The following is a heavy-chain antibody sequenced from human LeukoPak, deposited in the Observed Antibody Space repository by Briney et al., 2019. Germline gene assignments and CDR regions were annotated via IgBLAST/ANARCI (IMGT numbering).Heavy chain of an antibody. D-gene: IGHD3-16*01. CDR1: GFTFSSYG. Sequence: GGSLRLSRAASGFTFSSYGMHWVRQAPGKGLEWVALLSSDGSNTYSADSVKGRFTISRDNSKNTLYLQMDSLRAEDTAVYYCAKGAKTAYYFDYWGQGTLVTVSS. V-gene: IGHV3-30*18. CDR3: AKGAKTAYYFDY. CDR2: LSSDGSNT. J-gene: IGHJ4*02.